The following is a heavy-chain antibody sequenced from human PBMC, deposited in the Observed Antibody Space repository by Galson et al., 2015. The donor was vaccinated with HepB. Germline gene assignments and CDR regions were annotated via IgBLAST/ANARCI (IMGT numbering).Heavy chain of an antibody. CDR3: ARGDQGYYDNSGYY. V-gene: IGHV1-3*01. CDR1: GYTFTAYT. Sequence: SVKVSCKASGYTFTAYTMNWVRQAPGQRLEWMGWINAGNGNTKYSQKFQGRVTMSRDPSASTAYMELSSLRSEDTAVYYCARGDQGYYDNSGYYWGQGTLVTASS. D-gene: IGHD3-22*01. CDR2: INAGNGNT. J-gene: IGHJ4*02.